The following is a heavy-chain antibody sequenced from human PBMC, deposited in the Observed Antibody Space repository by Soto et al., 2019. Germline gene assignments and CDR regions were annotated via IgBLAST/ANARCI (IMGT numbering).Heavy chain of an antibody. CDR3: ARDTVTTSDDAFDI. D-gene: IGHD4-17*01. Sequence: WTWIRQPPGKRLEWIGYVYYSGSTNYNPSLKSRVTISVDKSKNQFSLKLSSVTAADTAVYYCARDTVTTSDDAFDIWGQGTMVTVSS. V-gene: IGHV4-59*01. J-gene: IGHJ3*02. CDR2: VYYSGST.